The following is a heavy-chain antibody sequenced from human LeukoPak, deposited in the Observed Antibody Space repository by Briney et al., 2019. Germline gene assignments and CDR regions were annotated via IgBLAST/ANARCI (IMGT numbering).Heavy chain of an antibody. CDR2: ISSSSTII. Sequence: PGGSLRLSCAASGFTFSSYELYWVRQAPGKGLEWISYISSSSTIIKYADSVRGRFTISRDDARESLYLQMSSLRADDTAICYCGASRQYVGAFDIWGQGTLVTVSS. CDR1: GFTFSSYE. V-gene: IGHV3-48*03. CDR3: GASRQYVGAFDI. D-gene: IGHD3-16*01. J-gene: IGHJ3*02.